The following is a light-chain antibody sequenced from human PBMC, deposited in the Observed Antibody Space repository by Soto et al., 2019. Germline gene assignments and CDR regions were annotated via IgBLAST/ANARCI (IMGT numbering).Light chain of an antibody. CDR2: EGI. CDR1: SSDVGSYNL. V-gene: IGLV2-23*01. Sequence: QSALTQPASVSGSPGQSITISCTGTSSDVGSYNLVSWYQQHPGKAPKLIIYEGIKRPSGVSNRFSASKSDNTASLTISGLQAEDESDYYCCSYAGSYTWVFGGGTKLTVL. CDR3: CSYAGSYTWV. J-gene: IGLJ3*02.